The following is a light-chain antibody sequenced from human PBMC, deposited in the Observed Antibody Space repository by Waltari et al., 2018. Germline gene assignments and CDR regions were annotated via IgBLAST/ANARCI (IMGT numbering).Light chain of an antibody. J-gene: IGLJ3*02. CDR3: SSFTTTNSWV. Sequence: HSALAQPASVSGSPGQSISISGTGTSSDVGAYNFVPWYQQHPGKAPRLMIYDVNNRPSGVSNRFSGSKSGNTASLTISGLQAEDEADYYCSSFTTTNSWVFGGGTKLTVL. CDR1: SSDVGAYNF. V-gene: IGLV2-14*03. CDR2: DVN.